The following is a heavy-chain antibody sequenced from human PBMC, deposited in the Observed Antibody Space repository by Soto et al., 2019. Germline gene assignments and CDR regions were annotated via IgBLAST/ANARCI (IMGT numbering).Heavy chain of an antibody. CDR1: GFTLNISA. CDR3: AKLGRDSARSVLRYFDWLYHN. Sequence: PGGSLRLACASSGFTLNISAMGGVRQTPGKGLEWVSAISGSGGSTYYADPVKGRFTISRDNSKNTLYLQMNSLRAEDTAVYYCAKLGRDSARSVLRYFDWLYHNWGQGTLVTSPQ. V-gene: IGHV3-23*01. J-gene: IGHJ4*02. CDR2: ISGSGGST. D-gene: IGHD3-9*01.